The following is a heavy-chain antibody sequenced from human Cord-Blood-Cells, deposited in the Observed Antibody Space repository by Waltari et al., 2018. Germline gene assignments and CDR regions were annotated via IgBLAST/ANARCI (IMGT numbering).Heavy chain of an antibody. J-gene: IGHJ4*02. CDR3: ARRVATIFGVVIGFDY. CDR1: GGSISSSSYY. V-gene: IGHV4-39*01. D-gene: IGHD3-3*01. CDR2: IYYSGTT. Sequence: QLQLQESGPGLVKPSETLSLTCTVSGGSISSSSYYWGWIRQPPGKGREWIGSIYYSGTTYYNPSLKSRVTISVDTSKNQFSLKLSSVTAADTAVYYCARRVATIFGVVIGFDYWGQGTLVTVSS.